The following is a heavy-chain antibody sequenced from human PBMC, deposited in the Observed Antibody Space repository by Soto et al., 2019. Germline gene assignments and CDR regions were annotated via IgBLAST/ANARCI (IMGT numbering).Heavy chain of an antibody. Sequence: PSETLSLTCTVSGGSISSYYWSWIRQPAGKGLEWIGRIYTSGSTNYNPSLKSRVTMSVDTSKNQFSLKLSSVTAADTAVYYCAREPWYYYGSGSYYNVNWFDPWGQGTLVTV. CDR3: AREPWYYYGSGSYYNVNWFDP. CDR2: IYTSGST. V-gene: IGHV4-4*07. CDR1: GGSISSYY. D-gene: IGHD3-10*01. J-gene: IGHJ5*02.